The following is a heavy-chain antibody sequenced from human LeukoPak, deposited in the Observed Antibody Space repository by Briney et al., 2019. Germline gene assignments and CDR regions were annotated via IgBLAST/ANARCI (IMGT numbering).Heavy chain of an antibody. J-gene: IGHJ4*02. V-gene: IGHV4-59*08. Sequence: SETLSLICTVSGGSISSYYWSWIRQPPGKGLEWIGYIYYSGNTNYNPSLKGRVTISVDTSKNQFSLKLSSVTAADTAVYYCARFKGGGIDYWGQGTLVTVSS. CDR2: IYYSGNT. CDR3: ARFKGGGIDY. CDR1: GGSISSYY. D-gene: IGHD1-26*01.